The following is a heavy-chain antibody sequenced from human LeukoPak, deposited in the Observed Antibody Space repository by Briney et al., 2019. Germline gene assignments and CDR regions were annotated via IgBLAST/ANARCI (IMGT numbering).Heavy chain of an antibody. J-gene: IGHJ4*02. D-gene: IGHD5-12*01. V-gene: IGHV1-3*01. CDR2: INAGNGNT. Sequence: WASVKVSCKASGYTFTSYAMHWVRQAPGQRLEWMGWINAGNGNTKYSQKLQGRVTMTTDTSTSTAYMELRSLRSDDTAVYYCARATRSGYDLWRDYWGQGTLVSVSS. CDR3: ARATRSGYDLWRDY. CDR1: GYTFTSYA.